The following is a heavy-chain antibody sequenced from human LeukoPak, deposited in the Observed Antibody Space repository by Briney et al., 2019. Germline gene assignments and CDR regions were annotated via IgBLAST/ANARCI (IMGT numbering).Heavy chain of an antibody. J-gene: IGHJ4*02. CDR2: IRYDGSNK. Sequence: GGSLRLSCAASGFTFSSYGMHWVRQAPGKGLEWVAFIRYDGSNKYYADSVKGRFTISRDNPKNTLYLQMNSLRAEDTAVYYCAKDQYYYDSSGYYYEYYFDYWGQGTLVTVSS. V-gene: IGHV3-30*02. D-gene: IGHD3-22*01. CDR1: GFTFSSYG. CDR3: AKDQYYYDSSGYYYEYYFDY.